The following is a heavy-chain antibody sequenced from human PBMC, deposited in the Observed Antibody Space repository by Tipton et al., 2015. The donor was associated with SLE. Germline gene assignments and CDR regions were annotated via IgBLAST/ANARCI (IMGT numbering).Heavy chain of an antibody. CDR3: ARESRSYYYYYLDV. J-gene: IGHJ6*03. CDR2: ISSSTSYI. V-gene: IGHV3-21*01. Sequence: QLVQSGGGLVKPGGSLRLSCAASGFTFSSYSMNWVRQAPGKGLEWVSSISSSTSYIYYADSVKGRFTISRDNAKNSLYLQMNSLRAEDTAVYYCARESRSYYYYYLDVWGKGTTVTVSS. CDR1: GFTFSSYS.